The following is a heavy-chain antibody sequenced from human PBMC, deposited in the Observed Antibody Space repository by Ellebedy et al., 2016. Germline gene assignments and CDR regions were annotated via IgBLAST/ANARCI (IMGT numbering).Heavy chain of an antibody. V-gene: IGHV4-31*03. J-gene: IGHJ6*02. CDR1: GGSISSGGYY. D-gene: IGHD1-26*01. CDR2: IYYSGST. Sequence: LRLSXTVSGGSISSGGYYWSWIRQHPGKGLEWIGYIYYSGSTYYNPSLKSRVTISVDTSKNQFSLKLSSVTAADTAVYYCAREEVGGAYDEWAYGMDVWGQGTTVTVSS. CDR3: AREEVGGAYDEWAYGMDV.